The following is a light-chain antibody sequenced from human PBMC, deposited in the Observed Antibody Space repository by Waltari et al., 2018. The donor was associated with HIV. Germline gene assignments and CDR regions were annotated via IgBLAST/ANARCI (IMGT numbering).Light chain of an antibody. CDR3: QSSDSIIAV. CDR1: SGSIDSNY. Sequence: NFMLTQPHSVSASPGKTVIISCTRSSGSIDSNYVQWYQQRPGGAPIILIYEDTERPSGVPERFSASIDTSSNSASLTISGLETEDEADYYCQSSDSIIAVFGGGTKLTVL. J-gene: IGLJ3*02. CDR2: EDT. V-gene: IGLV6-57*03.